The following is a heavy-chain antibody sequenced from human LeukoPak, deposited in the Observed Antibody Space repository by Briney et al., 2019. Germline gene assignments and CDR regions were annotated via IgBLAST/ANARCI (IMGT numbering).Heavy chain of an antibody. Sequence: PGGSLRLSCVASGFTFDDYGISWVRQAPGKGLEWVSRIHWNSGSTRYADSVKGRFTISRDNAKNSLYLQMNSLRAEDTAVYYCASSKGGAAPLDVWGKGTTVTVSS. CDR3: ASSKGGAAPLDV. V-gene: IGHV3-20*04. J-gene: IGHJ6*04. CDR1: GFTFDDYG. CDR2: IHWNSGST. D-gene: IGHD3-16*01.